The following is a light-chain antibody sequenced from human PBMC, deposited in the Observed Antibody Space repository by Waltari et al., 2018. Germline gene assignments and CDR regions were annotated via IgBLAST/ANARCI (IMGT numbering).Light chain of an antibody. CDR2: GAV. CDR1: QRVNSN. Sequence: EIVMTQSPATLSVSPGESATLSCRASQRVNSNLAWYQQIPGQAPRLLMHGAVTRATGFPARFSGSGSGTEFTLTIRRLQSEDFAVYYCKQYNDWLTFGGGTKVEIK. CDR3: KQYNDWLT. J-gene: IGKJ4*01. V-gene: IGKV3-15*01.